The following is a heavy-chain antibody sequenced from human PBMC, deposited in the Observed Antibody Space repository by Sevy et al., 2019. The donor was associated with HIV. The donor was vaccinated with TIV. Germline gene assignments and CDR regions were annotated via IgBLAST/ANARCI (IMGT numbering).Heavy chain of an antibody. Sequence: SKTLSLTCTVSGGSISSYYWSWIRQPPGKGLEWIGYIYYSGSTNYNPSLKSRVTISVDTSKNQFSLKRSSVTAAETAVYYWARYELWFGELLGGWFDPWGQGTLVTVSS. D-gene: IGHD3-10*01. CDR3: ARYELWFGELLGGWFDP. CDR2: IYYSGST. V-gene: IGHV4-59*01. CDR1: GGSISSYY. J-gene: IGHJ5*02.